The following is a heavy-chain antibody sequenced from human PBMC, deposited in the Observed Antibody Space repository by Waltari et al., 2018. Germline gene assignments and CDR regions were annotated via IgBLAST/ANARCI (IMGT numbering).Heavy chain of an antibody. CDR3: ASQSTTLFDY. Sequence: QVQLVESGGGVVQPGRSLRLSCAASGFTFSRLDMHWVRQASGKGLECGAVIWHDGSNEYDVDSVKGRFTISRDNSKNTLYLQMNSLRAEDSAVYYCASQSTTLFDYWGQGTLVTVSS. D-gene: IGHD2-15*01. V-gene: IGHV3-33*01. CDR1: GFTFSRLD. J-gene: IGHJ4*02. CDR2: IWHDGSNE.